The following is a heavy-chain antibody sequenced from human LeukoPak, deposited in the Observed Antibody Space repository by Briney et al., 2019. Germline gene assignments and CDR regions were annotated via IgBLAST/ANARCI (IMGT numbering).Heavy chain of an antibody. CDR3: AKDHGYSYGLAEYFQH. Sequence: SGGSLRLSCAASGFTFSSYGMHWVRQAPGKGLEWVAFIRYDGSNKYYADSVKGRFTISRDNSKNTLYLQMNSLRAEDTAVYYCAKDHGYSYGLAEYFQHWGQGTLVTVSS. CDR2: IRYDGSNK. D-gene: IGHD5-18*01. CDR1: GFTFSSYG. J-gene: IGHJ1*01. V-gene: IGHV3-30*02.